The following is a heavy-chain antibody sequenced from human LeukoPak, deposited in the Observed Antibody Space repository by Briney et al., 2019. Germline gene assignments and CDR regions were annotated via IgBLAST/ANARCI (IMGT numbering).Heavy chain of an antibody. CDR1: GGSISSYY. J-gene: IGHJ4*02. CDR3: ANTHLAAPPFDY. CDR2: IYYSGST. Sequence: TSETLSLTCTVSGGSISSYYWSWIRQPPGKGVEWIGYIYYSGSTNYNPSLKSRVTISVDTSKNQFSLRLSSVTAADTAVYYCANTHLAAPPFDYWGQGTLVTVSS. V-gene: IGHV4-59*08. D-gene: IGHD6-6*01.